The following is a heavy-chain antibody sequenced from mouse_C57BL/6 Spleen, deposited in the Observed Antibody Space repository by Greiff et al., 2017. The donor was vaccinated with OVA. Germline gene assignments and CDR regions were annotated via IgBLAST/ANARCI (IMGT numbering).Heavy chain of an antibody. CDR3: ARYDYDDAMDY. V-gene: IGHV1-82*01. D-gene: IGHD2-4*01. J-gene: IGHJ4*01. Sequence: QVQLKESGPELVKPGASVKISCKASGYAFSSSWMNWVKQRPGKGLEWIGRFYPGDGDTNYNGKFKGKATLTADKSSSTAYMQLSSLTSEDSAVYFCARYDYDDAMDYWSQGTSVTVSS. CDR1: GYAFSSSW. CDR2: FYPGDGDT.